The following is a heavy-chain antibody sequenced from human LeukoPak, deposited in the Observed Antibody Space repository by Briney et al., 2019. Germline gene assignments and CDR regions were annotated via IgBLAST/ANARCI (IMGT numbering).Heavy chain of an antibody. Sequence: GGSLRLSCAASGFTFSLFTMNWVRQAPGKGLEWVSSISSNSIYIYYADSMKGRFTISRDNSKNTLYLEMSSLRVEDTAIYYCAKWPEGAMDYFDYWGQGTLVTVSS. V-gene: IGHV3-21*04. J-gene: IGHJ4*02. CDR3: AKWPEGAMDYFDY. CDR2: ISSNSIYI. D-gene: IGHD2-8*01. CDR1: GFTFSLFT.